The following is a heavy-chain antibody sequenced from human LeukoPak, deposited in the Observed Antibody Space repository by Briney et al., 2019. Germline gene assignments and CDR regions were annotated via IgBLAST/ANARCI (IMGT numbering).Heavy chain of an antibody. Sequence: ASVKVSCKASGYTFTGYYMHWVRQAPGQGLEWMGWINPNSGGTNYAQKFQGRVTMTRDTSITTAYMELSRLRSDDTAVYYCARPLLWWPQVGYFDYWGQGTLVTVSS. CDR1: GYTFTGYY. J-gene: IGHJ4*02. V-gene: IGHV1-2*02. D-gene: IGHD4/OR15-4a*01. CDR2: INPNSGGT. CDR3: ARPLLWWPQVGYFDY.